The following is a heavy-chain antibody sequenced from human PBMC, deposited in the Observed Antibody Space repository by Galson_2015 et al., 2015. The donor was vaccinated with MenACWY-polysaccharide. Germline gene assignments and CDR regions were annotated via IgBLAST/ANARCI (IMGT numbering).Heavy chain of an antibody. D-gene: IGHD3-22*01. J-gene: IGHJ3*02. CDR1: GFTFSSCG. Sequence: SLRLSCAASGFTFSSCGMHWVRQAPGKGLEWVAFIRYDGRTKYYPDSVKGRFTISRDNSKKKLYLQVTSLRAEDTAVYYCAKDLSPGYDSSGYSTFDIWGQGTMVTVSS. CDR2: IRYDGRTK. CDR3: AKDLSPGYDSSGYSTFDI. V-gene: IGHV3-30*02.